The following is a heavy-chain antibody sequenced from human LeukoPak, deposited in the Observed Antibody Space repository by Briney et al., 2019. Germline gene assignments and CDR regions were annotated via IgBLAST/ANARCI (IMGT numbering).Heavy chain of an antibody. CDR2: IKQDGSEK. Sequence: GGSLRLSCAASGFTFSSYWMSWVRQAPGKGLEWVANIKQDGSEKYYVDSVKGRFTISRDNSKNTLYLQMNSLRAEDTAVYYCAKPPAHYDILTGYLYYFDYWGQGTLVTVSS. CDR3: AKPPAHYDILTGYLYYFDY. D-gene: IGHD3-9*01. V-gene: IGHV3-7*01. CDR1: GFTFSSYW. J-gene: IGHJ4*02.